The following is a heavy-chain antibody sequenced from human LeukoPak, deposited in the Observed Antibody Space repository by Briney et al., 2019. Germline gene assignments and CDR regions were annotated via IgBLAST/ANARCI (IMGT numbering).Heavy chain of an antibody. CDR2: IDYSGST. D-gene: IGHD2-15*01. Sequence: SETLSLTCTVSGGSVSSGSYYWNWIRQPPGKGLEWIGCIDYSGSTYYNPSLKSRVTVSADTSKNQFSLKLTSVTAADTAVYYCARRWYHAYCDYWGQGSLVTVSS. CDR3: ARRWYHAYCDY. V-gene: IGHV4-61*01. CDR1: GGSVSSGSYY. J-gene: IGHJ4*02.